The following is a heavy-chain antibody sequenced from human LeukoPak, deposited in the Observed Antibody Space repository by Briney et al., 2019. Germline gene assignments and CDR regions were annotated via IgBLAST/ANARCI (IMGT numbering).Heavy chain of an antibody. CDR1: GFTFSSYW. J-gene: IGHJ6*02. CDR2: INTDGSTT. D-gene: IGHD7-27*01. V-gene: IGHV3-74*01. Sequence: GGSLRLSCAASGFTFSSYWMHWVRQAPGKGLVWVSRINTDGSTTTYADSVKGRFTISRDNAKNTLYLQMNSLRAEDTAVYYCARALPGYYGMDVWGQGTLVTVSS. CDR3: ARALPGYYGMDV.